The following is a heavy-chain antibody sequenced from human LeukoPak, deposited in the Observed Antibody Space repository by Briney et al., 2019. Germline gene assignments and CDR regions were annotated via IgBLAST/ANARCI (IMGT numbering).Heavy chain of an antibody. CDR2: ISSSGGTI. Sequence: GGSLRLSCAASGFTLSSYEMNWVRQAPGKGLEWVSYISSSGGTIYYADSVKGRFTISRDNAKNSLYLQMNSLKAEDTAIYYCARDLCSGGSCSDYWGQGTLVTVSS. CDR1: GFTLSSYE. D-gene: IGHD2-15*01. J-gene: IGHJ4*02. V-gene: IGHV3-48*03. CDR3: ARDLCSGGSCSDY.